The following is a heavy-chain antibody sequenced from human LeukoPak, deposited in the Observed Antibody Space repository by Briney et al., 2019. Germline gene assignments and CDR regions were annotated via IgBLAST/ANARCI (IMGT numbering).Heavy chain of an antibody. V-gene: IGHV4-59*08. CDR2: ISDSGTT. D-gene: IGHD1-26*01. J-gene: IGHJ4*02. CDR3: ARLVTWEGPYFDF. Sequence: SETLSLTCSVSGASISSHYWTWIRLPPGKGLEWIGYISDSGTTYYSTSFKSRVIVSVDTSKNQVSLEMTSVTAADTAIYYCARLVTWEGPYFDFWGQGTLVPVSS. CDR1: GASISSHY.